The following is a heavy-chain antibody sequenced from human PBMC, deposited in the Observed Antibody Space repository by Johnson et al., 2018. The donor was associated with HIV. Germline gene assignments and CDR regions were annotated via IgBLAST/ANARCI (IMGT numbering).Heavy chain of an antibody. J-gene: IGHJ3*02. CDR1: GFTFGSYA. Sequence: VQLVESGGGVVQPGRSLRLSCAASGFTFGSYAMHWVRQAPGKGLEWVAVISYDGSNKYYADSEKGRFTISRDNSKNTLYLQMNSLRAEDTAVYYCARRAATFDAFDIWGQGTMVTVS. V-gene: IGHV3-30*04. CDR2: ISYDGSNK. CDR3: ARRAATFDAFDI. D-gene: IGHD6-13*01.